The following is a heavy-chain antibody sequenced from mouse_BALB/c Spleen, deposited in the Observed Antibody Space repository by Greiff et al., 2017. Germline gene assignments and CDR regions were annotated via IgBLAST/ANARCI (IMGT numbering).Heavy chain of an antibody. CDR2: ISSGGSYT. D-gene: IGHD2-4*01. V-gene: IGHV5-6-4*01. Sequence: EVNVVESGGGLVKPGGSLKLSCAASGFTFSSYTMSWVRQTPEKRLEWVASISSGGSYTYYPDSVKGRFTISRDNAKNTLYLQMSSLKSEDTAMYYCTREPYYDYGAWFAYWGQGTLVTVSA. J-gene: IGHJ3*01. CDR1: GFTFSSYT. CDR3: TREPYYDYGAWFAY.